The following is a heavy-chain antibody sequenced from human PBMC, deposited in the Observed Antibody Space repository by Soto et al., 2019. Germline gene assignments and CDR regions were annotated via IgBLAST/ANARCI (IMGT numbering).Heavy chain of an antibody. D-gene: IGHD3-9*01. CDR1: GFTFSSDS. Sequence: WGSLRLSCSASGFTFSSDSMNWCRQAPGKGLEWVSYISSSSSTIYYADSVKGRFTISRDNAKNSLYLQMNSLRDEDTAVYYCARDPYYDILTGYPRLYYYGMDVWGQGTTVTVSS. CDR3: ARDPYYDILTGYPRLYYYGMDV. V-gene: IGHV3-48*02. J-gene: IGHJ6*02. CDR2: ISSSSSTI.